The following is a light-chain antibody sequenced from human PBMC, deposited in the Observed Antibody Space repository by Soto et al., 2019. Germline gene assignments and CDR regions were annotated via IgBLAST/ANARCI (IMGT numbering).Light chain of an antibody. CDR1: QSVYSS. J-gene: IGKJ1*01. V-gene: IGKV3-15*01. CDR3: QQYNNWPCT. CDR2: GAS. Sequence: ETVMTQSPATLSVSPGERATLSCRASQSVYSSLAWYQQKPGQAPRLLIYGASTRATGIPARFSGSGSGTEFTLTISRLQSEDFAVYYCQQYNNWPCTFGQGTKVDIK.